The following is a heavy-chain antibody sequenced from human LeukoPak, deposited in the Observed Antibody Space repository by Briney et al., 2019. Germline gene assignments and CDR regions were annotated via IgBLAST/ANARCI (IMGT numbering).Heavy chain of an antibody. J-gene: IGHJ4*02. Sequence: GRSLRLSCAASRFTFTTYAMSWVRQAPGKGLGWASSISGSGGSTNYADSVKGRFTISRDNSRNTVSLQMNSLRAEDTAIYYCAKGHIDSGGYYYFDQWGQGTLVTVSS. CDR3: AKGHIDSGGYYYFDQ. CDR1: RFTFTTYA. D-gene: IGHD1-26*01. CDR2: ISGSGGST. V-gene: IGHV3-23*01.